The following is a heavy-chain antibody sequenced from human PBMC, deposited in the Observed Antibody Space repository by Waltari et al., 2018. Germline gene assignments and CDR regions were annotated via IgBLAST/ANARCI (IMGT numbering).Heavy chain of an antibody. J-gene: IGHJ6*02. CDR1: GGSISSYY. CDR2: IYYSGST. CDR3: AGVPASGYLYYYYGMDV. V-gene: IGHV4-59*01. D-gene: IGHD2-2*01. Sequence: QVQLQESGPGLVKPSETLSLTCTVSGGSISSYYWSWIRQPPGKGLEWIGYIYYSGSTNYNPSLKSRVTISVDTSKNQFSLKLSSVTAADTAVYYCAGVPASGYLYYYYGMDVWGQGTTVTVSS.